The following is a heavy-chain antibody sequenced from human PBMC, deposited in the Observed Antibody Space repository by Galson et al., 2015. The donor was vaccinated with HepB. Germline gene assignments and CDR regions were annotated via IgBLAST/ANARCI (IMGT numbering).Heavy chain of an antibody. D-gene: IGHD2-15*01. J-gene: IGHJ3*02. Sequence: SLRLSCAASGFTFSSYSMNWVRQAPGKGLEWVSSISSSSSYIYYADSVKGRFTISRDNAKNSLYLQMNSLRAEDTAVYYCARDSLRGDIVVVVAATRRPDDAFDIWGQGTMVTVSS. CDR1: GFTFSSYS. CDR2: ISSSSSYI. V-gene: IGHV3-21*01. CDR3: ARDSLRGDIVVVVAATRRPDDAFDI.